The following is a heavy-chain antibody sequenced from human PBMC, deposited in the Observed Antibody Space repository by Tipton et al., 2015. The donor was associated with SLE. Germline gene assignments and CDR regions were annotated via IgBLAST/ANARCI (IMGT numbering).Heavy chain of an antibody. D-gene: IGHD1-26*01. CDR1: GFTFSSYG. J-gene: IGHJ4*02. Sequence: SLRLSCAASGFTFSSYGMHWVRQAPGKGLEWVAVIWYDGSNKYYADSVKGRFTISRDNAKNSLYLQMNSLRAEDTAVYYCARGEVGALDYWGQGTLVTVSS. CDR2: IWYDGSNK. CDR3: ARGEVGALDY. V-gene: IGHV3-33*01.